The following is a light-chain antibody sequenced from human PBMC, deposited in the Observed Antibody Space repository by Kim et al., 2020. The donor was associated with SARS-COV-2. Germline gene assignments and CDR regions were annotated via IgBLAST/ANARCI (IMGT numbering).Light chain of an antibody. CDR1: QSSSSW. CDR2: KAT. V-gene: IGKV1-5*03. J-gene: IGKJ4*01. Sequence: ASVGDTVTITCRASQSSSSWLAWYQQRPGKAPKLLIYKATYLEAGVPSRFRGSGSGTEFTLSISSLQPDDFATFYCQQYNSYPLTFGGGTKVDIK. CDR3: QQYNSYPLT.